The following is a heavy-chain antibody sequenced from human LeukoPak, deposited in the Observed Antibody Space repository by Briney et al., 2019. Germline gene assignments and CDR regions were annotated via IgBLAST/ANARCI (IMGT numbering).Heavy chain of an antibody. D-gene: IGHD6-6*01. V-gene: IGHV4-4*02. CDR2: IYHSGST. CDR3: ARTDPRQLLGSSHHFDC. J-gene: IGHJ4*02. CDR1: GGSISSSNW. Sequence: SETLSLTCAVSGGSISSSNWWNWFRQPPGKGLEWMGEIYHSGSTNYNPSLKSRVTISVDKSKNQFSLKLTSVTAADTAVYYCARTDPRQLLGSSHHFDCWGQGTLVTVSS.